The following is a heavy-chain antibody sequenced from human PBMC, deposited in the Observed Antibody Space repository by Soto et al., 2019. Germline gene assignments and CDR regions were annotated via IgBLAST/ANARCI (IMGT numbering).Heavy chain of an antibody. CDR3: AHRHLSAYIGCWNW. D-gene: IGHD6-19*01. Sequence: QITLKESGPTLVKPTQTLTLTCTFSGFSLSTSEVGVGWIRQPPGKALEWLALIYWDDDKRYTPSLKSRLTITKDTSKNQVVLTMTNMDPVDTATYYCAHRHLSAYIGCWNWWGQGTLVTVSS. CDR1: GFSLSTSEVG. CDR2: IYWDDDK. J-gene: IGHJ4*02. V-gene: IGHV2-5*02.